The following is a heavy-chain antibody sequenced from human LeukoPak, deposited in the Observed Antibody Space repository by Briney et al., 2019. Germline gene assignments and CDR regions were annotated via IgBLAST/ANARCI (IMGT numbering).Heavy chain of an antibody. CDR1: GFTFSNAW. V-gene: IGHV3-15*01. Sequence: GGSLRLSCAASGFTFSNAWMSWVRQAPGKGLEWVGRIKSKTDSGTSDYAAPVKGRFTISRDDSKNTLYLQMNSLKTEDTAVYYYATEDIAVAGIGLDYWGQGTLVTVSS. CDR3: ATEDIAVAGIGLDY. CDR2: IKSKTDSGTS. D-gene: IGHD6-19*01. J-gene: IGHJ4*02.